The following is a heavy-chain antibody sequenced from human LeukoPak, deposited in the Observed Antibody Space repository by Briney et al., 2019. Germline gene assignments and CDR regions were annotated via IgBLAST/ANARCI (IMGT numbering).Heavy chain of an antibody. J-gene: IGHJ3*02. CDR2: INPSGGST. D-gene: IGHD3-10*01. CDR3: ARDPRSDAFDI. V-gene: IGHV1-46*01. CDR1: GYTFTSYY. Sequence: ASVKVSCKASGYTFTSYYIHWVRQAPGQGLEWMGRINPSGGSTRYAQKFQGRVTMTRDTSTSTVYMELSSLRSEDTAVYYCARDPRSDAFDIRGQGTMATVSS.